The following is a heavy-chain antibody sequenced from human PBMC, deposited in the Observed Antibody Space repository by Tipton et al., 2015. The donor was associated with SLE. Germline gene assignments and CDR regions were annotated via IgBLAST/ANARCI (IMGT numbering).Heavy chain of an antibody. Sequence: TLSLTCIVSGGSVSSHYWNWIRQPPGPGLERVGNIYYSGSTNYNPSLKSRVTISVDTSKNQFSLKLSSVTAADTAVYYCARRGCDSTGCYPYCGFDVWGRGTTVTVSS. J-gene: IGHJ6*02. CDR3: ARRGCDSTGCYPYCGFDV. CDR2: IYYSGST. D-gene: IGHD2-2*01. CDR1: GGSVSSHY. V-gene: IGHV4-59*02.